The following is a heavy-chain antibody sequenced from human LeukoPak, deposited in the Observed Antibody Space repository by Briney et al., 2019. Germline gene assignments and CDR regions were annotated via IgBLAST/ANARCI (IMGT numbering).Heavy chain of an antibody. CDR2: MNPNSDNT. CDR3: ARVATPGYCSSTSCYKGENYFDY. CDR1: GYTFTSYD. V-gene: IGHV1-8*01. Sequence: ASVKVSCKASGYTFTSYDISWVRQATGQGLEWMGWMNPNSDNTGYAQKFQGRVTMTRNTSINTAYMELSSLRSEDTAVYYCARVATPGYCSSTSCYKGENYFDYWGQGTLVTVSS. J-gene: IGHJ4*02. D-gene: IGHD2-2*02.